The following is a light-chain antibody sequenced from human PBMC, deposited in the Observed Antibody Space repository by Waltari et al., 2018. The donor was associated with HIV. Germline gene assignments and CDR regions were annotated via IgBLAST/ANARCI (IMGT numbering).Light chain of an antibody. CDR1: QSAGTW. CDR2: GAS. Sequence: IPMTQSPSTLSASIGDRVNITCRASQSAGTWLAWYQQKAGKAPDLLIYGASTLEHGVPLRFSGTGSGTEFTLTISDLQSDDIATYFCQQYNSGTRTFGPGTKV. J-gene: IGKJ3*01. CDR3: QQYNSGTRT. V-gene: IGKV1-5*03.